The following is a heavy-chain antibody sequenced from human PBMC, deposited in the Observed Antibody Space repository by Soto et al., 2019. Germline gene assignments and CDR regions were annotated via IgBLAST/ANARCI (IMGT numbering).Heavy chain of an antibody. CDR1: GGSFSGYY. Sequence: SETLSLSGAVYGGSFSGYYLSWIRQPPGKGLEWIGEINHSGRTNYNPSLKSRVTISVDTSKNQFSLKLSSVTAADTAVYYCARTTRWFDHWGQGTLVTVSS. D-gene: IGHD1-26*01. J-gene: IGHJ5*02. CDR3: ARTTRWFDH. V-gene: IGHV4-34*01. CDR2: INHSGRT.